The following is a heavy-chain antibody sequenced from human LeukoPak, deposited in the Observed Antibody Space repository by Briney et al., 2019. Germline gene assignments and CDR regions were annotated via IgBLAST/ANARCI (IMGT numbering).Heavy chain of an antibody. Sequence: GASVKVSCKASGYTFTCYYMHWVRQAPGQGLEWMGWINPNSGGTNYAQKFQGRVTMTRDTSISTAYMELSRLRSDDTAVYYCARNVGYCSGGSCYSGWFDPWGQGTLVTVSS. J-gene: IGHJ5*02. CDR1: GYTFTCYY. D-gene: IGHD2-15*01. CDR3: ARNVGYCSGGSCYSGWFDP. V-gene: IGHV1-2*02. CDR2: INPNSGGT.